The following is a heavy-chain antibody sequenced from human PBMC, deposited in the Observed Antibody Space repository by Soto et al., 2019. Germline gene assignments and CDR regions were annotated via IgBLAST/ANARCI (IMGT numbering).Heavy chain of an antibody. CDR3: ARGECSSNYCFTMWALEI. V-gene: IGHV4-34*01. Sequence: PSETLSLTCGVYGGSFSGYYWTWIRQTPGKGLEWIGEINDSGSTNYKPSLKSRVTISADTSKKQFSLNVTSVTAADTAVYYCARGECSSNYCFTMWALEIWGQGTVVTVSS. CDR2: INDSGST. J-gene: IGHJ3*02. CDR1: GGSFSGYY. D-gene: IGHD2-2*01.